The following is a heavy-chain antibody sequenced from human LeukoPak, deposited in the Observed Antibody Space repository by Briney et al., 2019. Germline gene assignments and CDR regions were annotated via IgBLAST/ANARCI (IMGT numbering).Heavy chain of an antibody. Sequence: SETLSLTCTVSGGSISSYYWSWIRQPPGKGLKWIGYIYYSGSTNYNPSLKSRVTISVDTSKNQFSLKLSSVTAADTAVYYCAREGGIQLAAAMDVWGKGTTVTVSS. CDR1: GGSISSYY. V-gene: IGHV4-59*01. D-gene: IGHD5-18*01. J-gene: IGHJ6*04. CDR2: IYYSGST. CDR3: AREGGIQLAAAMDV.